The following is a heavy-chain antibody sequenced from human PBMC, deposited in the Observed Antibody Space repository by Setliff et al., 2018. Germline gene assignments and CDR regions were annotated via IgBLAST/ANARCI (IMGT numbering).Heavy chain of an antibody. J-gene: IGHJ4*02. CDR3: ARTDLRYQTDY. CDR2: IYHSGNT. CDR1: GDSISSTYH. Sequence: SETLSLTCNVSGDSISSTYHWGWIRQSPGKGLEWIGTIYHSGNTYYNPSLKSRVTISVDTSKNQFSLKLSSVTAADTAVYYCARTDLRYQTDYWGQGTLVTVSS. D-gene: IGHD2-2*01. V-gene: IGHV4-38-2*02.